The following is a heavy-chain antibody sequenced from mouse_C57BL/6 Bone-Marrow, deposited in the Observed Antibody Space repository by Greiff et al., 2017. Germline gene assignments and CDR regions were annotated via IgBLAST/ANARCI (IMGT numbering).Heavy chain of an antibody. Sequence: VQLQQPGTELVKPGASVKLSCKASGYTFTSYWMHWVKQRPGQGLEWIGNINPSNGGTNYNAKFKSKATLTVDKSSSTAYMQLSSLTSEDSAVYYCARSRHYYGSSESYFDVWGTGTTVTVSS. CDR1: GYTFTSYW. J-gene: IGHJ1*03. V-gene: IGHV1-53*01. CDR2: INPSNGGT. CDR3: ARSRHYYGSSESYFDV. D-gene: IGHD1-1*01.